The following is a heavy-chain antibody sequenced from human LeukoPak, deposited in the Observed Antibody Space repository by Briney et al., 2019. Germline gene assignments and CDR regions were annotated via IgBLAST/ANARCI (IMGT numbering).Heavy chain of an antibody. CDR2: IWYDGSNK. Sequence: GGSLRLSCAASGFTFSSYGMHWVRQAPGKGLEWVAVIWYDGSNKYYADSVKGRFTISRDNSKNTLYLQMNSLRAEDTAVYYCARDPQGYCSGGSCYTLDYWGQGTLVTVSS. CDR3: ARDPQGYCSGGSCYTLDY. J-gene: IGHJ4*02. D-gene: IGHD2-15*01. V-gene: IGHV3-33*01. CDR1: GFTFSSYG.